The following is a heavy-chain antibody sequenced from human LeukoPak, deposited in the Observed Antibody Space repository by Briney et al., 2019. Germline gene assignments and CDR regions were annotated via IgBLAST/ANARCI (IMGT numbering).Heavy chain of an antibody. CDR3: AKDSCSGGSCPISAFDI. D-gene: IGHD2-15*01. Sequence: GGSLRLSCAASGFTFSSYAMSWVRQAPGKGLEWVSAISGSGGSTYYADSVKGRFTISRDNSKNTLYLQMNSLRAEDTAVYYCAKDSCSGGSCPISAFDIWGQGTMVTVSS. CDR1: GFTFSSYA. J-gene: IGHJ3*02. CDR2: ISGSGGST. V-gene: IGHV3-23*01.